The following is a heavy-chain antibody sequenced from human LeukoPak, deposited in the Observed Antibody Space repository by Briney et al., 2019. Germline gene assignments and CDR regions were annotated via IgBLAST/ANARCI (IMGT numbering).Heavy chain of an antibody. V-gene: IGHV3-23*01. Sequence: SGGSLRLSCAASRFTFSNYGMNWVCQAPGKGLEWVSGISGDGGSTYYADSVKGRFTISRDNSRTTLYLQMYALRAEDTAVYYCARSLYDSGSLLRLFDYWGQGTLVTVSS. CDR1: RFTFSNYG. CDR3: ARSLYDSGSLLRLFDY. CDR2: ISGDGGST. J-gene: IGHJ4*02. D-gene: IGHD3-10*01.